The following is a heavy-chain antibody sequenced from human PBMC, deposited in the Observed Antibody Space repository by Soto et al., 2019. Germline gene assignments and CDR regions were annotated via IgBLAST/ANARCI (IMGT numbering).Heavy chain of an antibody. CDR2: ITGSGDGT. Sequence: EVQLLESGGGLVQPGGSLRLSCAASGVTFSNYAMSWVRQAPGRRLEWVSAITGSGDGTYYADSVKGRFTISRDNFNSTLYLQMTSLRAEDTAEYYCAIGNRGYNYGYFDFWGQGTLVSVSS. J-gene: IGHJ4*02. CDR3: AIGNRGYNYGYFDF. D-gene: IGHD5-18*01. V-gene: IGHV3-23*01. CDR1: GVTFSNYA.